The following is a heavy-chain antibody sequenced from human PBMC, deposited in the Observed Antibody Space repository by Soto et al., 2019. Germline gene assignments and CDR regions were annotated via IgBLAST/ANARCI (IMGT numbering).Heavy chain of an antibody. V-gene: IGHV3-23*01. CDR1: GFTFRDLV. D-gene: IGHD3-22*01. CDR3: AVHLGQNYYRLDV. CDR2: ITGSGGSA. J-gene: IGHJ6*02. Sequence: GGSRRLSCGASGFTFRDLVMGWVGQVPGKGLEWVSAITGSGGSAYYADSVKGRFTISRDNSKRKVFLEVSSLGAADTAVYYCAVHLGQNYYRLDVWGQGTTVTVSS.